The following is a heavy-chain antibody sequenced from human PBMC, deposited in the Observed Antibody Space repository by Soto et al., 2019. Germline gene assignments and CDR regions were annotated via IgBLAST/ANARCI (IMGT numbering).Heavy chain of an antibody. CDR3: ASGDYSHFDL. CDR1: GGSISSYY. Sequence: PSETLSLTCTVSGGSISSYYWSWIRQPPGKGLEWIGEIYYSGSTNYNPSLKSRVTISVDKSKNQFSLNLSSVTAADTAVYYCASGDYSHFDLWGQGTLVTVSS. D-gene: IGHD2-15*01. J-gene: IGHJ4*02. CDR2: IYYSGST. V-gene: IGHV4-59*12.